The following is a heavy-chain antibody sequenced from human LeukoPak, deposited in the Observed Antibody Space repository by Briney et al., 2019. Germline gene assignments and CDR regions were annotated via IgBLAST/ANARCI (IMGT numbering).Heavy chain of an antibody. J-gene: IGHJ4*02. CDR3: ARDLSFDWFPYYFDY. CDR1: GDSISSNTYY. CDR2: IYYSGST. D-gene: IGHD3-9*01. Sequence: KPSETLSLTCTVSGDSISSNTYYWGWIRQPPGKGLEWIGTIYYSGSTYYNPSLKSRVTISVDTSKNQFSLKLSSVTAADTAIYYCARDLSFDWFPYYFDYWGQGILVTVSS. V-gene: IGHV4-39*07.